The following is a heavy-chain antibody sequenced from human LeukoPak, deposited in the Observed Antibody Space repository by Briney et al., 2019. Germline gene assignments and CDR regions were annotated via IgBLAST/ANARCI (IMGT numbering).Heavy chain of an antibody. CDR1: GDTFSRYA. Sequence: RWASVNVSCKASGDTFSRYAINWVRQAAGQGPEWMGRITPFLGIANYPQKFQGSVTATADEPTTTVYIELSSLRSEDTAVYYCAREACREVGLMWPRLGGRDCRYDHWGQGTLVTVSS. J-gene: IGHJ4*02. D-gene: IGHD3-16*01. V-gene: IGHV1-69*04. CDR2: ITPFLGIA. CDR3: AREACREVGLMWPRLGGRDCRYDH.